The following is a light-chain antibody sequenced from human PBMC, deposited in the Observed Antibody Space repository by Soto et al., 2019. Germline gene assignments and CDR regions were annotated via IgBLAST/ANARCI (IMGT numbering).Light chain of an antibody. V-gene: IGLV2-14*03. CDR1: SSDVCGYNY. CDR2: DVS. CDR3: SSYTTSNTRQIV. Sequence: QSVLTQPVSVSGSPGQSITISFTGTSSDVCGYNYVSWYQHHPGKAPKLLIYDVSNRPSGISNRFSGSKSDNTASLTISGLQPEDEADYYCSSYTTSNTRQIVFGTGTKVTVL. J-gene: IGLJ1*01.